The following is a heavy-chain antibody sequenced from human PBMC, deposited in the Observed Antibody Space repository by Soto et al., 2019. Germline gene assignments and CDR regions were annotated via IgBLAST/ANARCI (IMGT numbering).Heavy chain of an antibody. CDR2: IKQDGSEK. CDR3: ARDCADIVLMVFERGGVDV. V-gene: IGHV3-7*01. D-gene: IGHD2-8*01. CDR1: GFTFSSYW. Sequence: GGSLRLSCAASGFTFSSYWMSWVRQAPGKGLEWVANIKQDGSEKYYVDSVKGRFTISRDNAKNSLYLQMNSLRAEDTAVYYCARDCADIVLMVFERGGVDVWGQGTTVTVSS. J-gene: IGHJ6*02.